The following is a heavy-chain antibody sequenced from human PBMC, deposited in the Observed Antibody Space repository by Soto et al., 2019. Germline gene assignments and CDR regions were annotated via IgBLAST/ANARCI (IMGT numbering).Heavy chain of an antibody. Sequence: EVQLVESGGGLVQPGGSLRLSCEASGFTFRNYYMHWVRQGTGKGLEWVSGISAAGDPDYADSVEGRFTISRENAQKAFFLQMNSLRVGDPAVYYCARTDRDFYGLDVWGQGTTVIVSS. J-gene: IGHJ6*02. CDR2: ISAAGDP. V-gene: IGHV3-13*05. CDR3: ARTDRDFYGLDV. CDR1: GFTFRNYY.